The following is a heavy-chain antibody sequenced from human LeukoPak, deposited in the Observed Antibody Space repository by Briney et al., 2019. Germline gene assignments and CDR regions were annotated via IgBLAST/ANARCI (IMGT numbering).Heavy chain of an antibody. CDR1: GFTFSSFA. CDR2: ISGSGGST. Sequence: GGSLRLSCAASGFTFSSFAMSWVRQAPGKGLEWVPAISGSGGSTYYADSVKGRFTISRDNSKNTLYLQMNSLRAEDTAVYYCAKVPHYGDYVIWGQGTMVTVSS. D-gene: IGHD4-17*01. CDR3: AKVPHYGDYVI. J-gene: IGHJ3*02. V-gene: IGHV3-23*01.